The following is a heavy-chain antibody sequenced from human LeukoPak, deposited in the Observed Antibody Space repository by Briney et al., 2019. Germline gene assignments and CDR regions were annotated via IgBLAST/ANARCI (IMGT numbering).Heavy chain of an antibody. CDR3: ATGRSIRYFDY. Sequence: SETLSLTCSVSGVSIFSYYWNWIRQPPGKGLEWIGYVHYSGSTNYNPSLKSRVTISVDTSKSQFSLKLSSATAADTAVYYCATGRSIRYFDYWGQGTLLTVSS. CDR2: VHYSGST. V-gene: IGHV4-59*08. CDR1: GVSIFSYY. D-gene: IGHD3-9*01. J-gene: IGHJ4*02.